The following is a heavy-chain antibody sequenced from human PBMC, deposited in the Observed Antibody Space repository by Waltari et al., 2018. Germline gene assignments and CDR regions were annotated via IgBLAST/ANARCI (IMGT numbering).Heavy chain of an antibody. J-gene: IGHJ4*02. D-gene: IGHD3-22*01. CDR3: ARSMYYYDSSGYDPFFDY. CDR2: IWYDGSNK. CDR1: GFTFSSYG. Sequence: QVQLVESGGGVVQPGRSLRLSCAASGFTFSSYGMHWVRQAPGKGLEWVAVIWYDGSNKYYADSVKGRFTISRDNSKNTLYLQMNSLRAEDTAVYYCARSMYYYDSSGYDPFFDYWGQGTLVTVSS. V-gene: IGHV3-33*01.